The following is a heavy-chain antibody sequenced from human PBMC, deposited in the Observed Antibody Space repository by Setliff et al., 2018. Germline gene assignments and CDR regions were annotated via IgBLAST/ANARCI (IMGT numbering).Heavy chain of an antibody. CDR1: GFNFNDYW. V-gene: IGHV3-7*03. J-gene: IGHJ4*02. Sequence: GGSLRLSCVTSGFNFNDYWMSWVRQAPGKGLELVANIKQDGSGTYSVESVRGRFTISRDNTKDSVYLDMNSLRAEDTAVYYCARNLLRRGVGATGYWGQGALVTVSS. D-gene: IGHD1-26*01. CDR3: ARNLLRRGVGATGY. CDR2: IKQDGSGT.